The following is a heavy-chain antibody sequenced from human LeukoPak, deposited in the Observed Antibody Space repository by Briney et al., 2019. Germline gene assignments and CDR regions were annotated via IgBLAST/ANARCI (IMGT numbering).Heavy chain of an antibody. V-gene: IGHV4-30-2*01. D-gene: IGHD4-17*01. CDR1: GGSISSGGYS. CDR2: IYHSGSA. J-gene: IGHJ3*02. Sequence: KPSETLSLTCTVSGGSISSGGYSWSWIRQPPGKGLEWIGYIYHSGSAYYNPSLKSRVTISVDRSKNQFSLKLSSVTAADTAVYYCARDHRNYGDALAAFDIWGQGTMVTVSS. CDR3: ARDHRNYGDALAAFDI.